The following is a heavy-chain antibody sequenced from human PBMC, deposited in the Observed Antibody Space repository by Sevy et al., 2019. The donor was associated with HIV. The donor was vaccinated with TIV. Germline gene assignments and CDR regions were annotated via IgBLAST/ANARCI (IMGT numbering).Heavy chain of an antibody. CDR2: ISYDGINK. V-gene: IGHV3-30-3*01. CDR1: GFIFNTYA. Sequence: GGSLRLSCAASGFIFNTYAMQWVRQAPGKGLEWVAVISYDGINKYYADSVKGRFTISRDNSRNTLDLQMNSLRSEDTALYYCASTGYCTGGSCYSPFGYWGQGTLLTVSS. CDR3: ASTGYCTGGSCYSPFGY. J-gene: IGHJ4*02. D-gene: IGHD2-15*01.